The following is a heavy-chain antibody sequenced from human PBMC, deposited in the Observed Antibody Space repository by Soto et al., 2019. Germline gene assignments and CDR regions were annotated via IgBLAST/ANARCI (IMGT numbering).Heavy chain of an antibody. D-gene: IGHD3-22*01. CDR1: VFTFISYA. CDR3: ARAGGYYYHYYYGMDV. Sequence: PGWSLRLSCASSVFTFISYAMHWVRQAPGKGLEWVAVISYDGSNKYYADSVKGRFTISRDNSKNTLYLQMNSLRAEDTAVYYCARAGGYYYHYYYGMDVWGQGTTVTVSS. V-gene: IGHV3-30-3*01. CDR2: ISYDGSNK. J-gene: IGHJ6*02.